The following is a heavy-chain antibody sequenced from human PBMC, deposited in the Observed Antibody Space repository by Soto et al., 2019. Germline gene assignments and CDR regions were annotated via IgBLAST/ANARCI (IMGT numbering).Heavy chain of an antibody. D-gene: IGHD1-1*01. CDR1: GGSISSYY. J-gene: IGHJ6*03. CDR3: ASNIGTTGTTGWGYYYYYMDV. CDR2: IYYSGST. V-gene: IGHV4-59*08. Sequence: PSETLSLTCTVSGGSISSYYWSWIRQPPGKGLEWIGYIYYSGSTNYNPSLKSRVTISVDTSKNQFSLKLSSVTAADTAVYYCASNIGTTGTTGWGYYYYYMDVWGKGTTVTVSS.